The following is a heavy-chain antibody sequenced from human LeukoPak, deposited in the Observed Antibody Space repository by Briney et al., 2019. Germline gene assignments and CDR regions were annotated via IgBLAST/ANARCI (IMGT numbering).Heavy chain of an antibody. CDR1: GGSISSNY. V-gene: IGHV4-59*08. D-gene: IGHD1-7*01. CDR3: ARHVGGTTYDY. Sequence: SETLSLTCTVSGGSISSNYWSWIRQPPGRGLEWIGCGHYSGSTNYNSSLKSRVTISVDTSKNQFSLKLTSVTAADTAVYYCARHVGGTTYDYWGQGTLVTVSS. J-gene: IGHJ4*02. CDR2: GHYSGST.